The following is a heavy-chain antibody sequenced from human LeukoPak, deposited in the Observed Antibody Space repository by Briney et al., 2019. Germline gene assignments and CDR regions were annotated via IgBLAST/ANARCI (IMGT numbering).Heavy chain of an antibody. CDR1: GFPFSSYW. V-gene: IGHV3-7*04. CDR3: TRVGYIDEGIDY. J-gene: IGHJ4*02. CDR2: IKQDGSKK. D-gene: IGHD5-24*01. Sequence: GSLRLSCVASGFPFSSYWMTWVRQAPRKGLEWVANIKQDGSKKSYVDSVKGRFTISRDNAKNSLYLQMNSLRAEDTAIYYCTRVGYIDEGIDYWGQGTLVTVSS.